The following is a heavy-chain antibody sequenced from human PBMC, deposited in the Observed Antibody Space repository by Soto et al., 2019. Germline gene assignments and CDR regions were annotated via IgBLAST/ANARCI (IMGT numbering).Heavy chain of an antibody. CDR2: INYRGTS. CDR1: GGSISMSDYY. D-gene: IGHD2-21*01. J-gene: IGHJ4*02. V-gene: IGHV4-39*01. CDR3: VDMRGQGIPRN. Sequence: QLQLQESGPGLVKPSETLSLTCSVSGGSISMSDYYWGWIRQPPGEGLEWLGNINYRGTSYHNPALNSRVTIALKPSKAPFPLTLSSVTAADTAIFYLVDMRGQGIPRNWGQGTLVTVSS.